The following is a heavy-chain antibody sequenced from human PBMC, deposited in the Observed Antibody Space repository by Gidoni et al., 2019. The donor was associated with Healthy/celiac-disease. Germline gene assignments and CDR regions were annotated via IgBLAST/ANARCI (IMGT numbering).Heavy chain of an antibody. CDR2: INSDGSST. CDR1: VFTFSSYW. D-gene: IGHD3-22*01. J-gene: IGHJ4*02. V-gene: IGHV3-74*01. Sequence: EVQLLESGGGLVQPGGSLRLSCAASVFTFSSYWLHWVRQAPGKGLVWVSRINSDGSSTSYADSVKGRFTISRDNAKNTLYLQMNSLRAEDTAVYYCARDPLGYYYDSSGYYYGGYWGQGTLVTVSS. CDR3: ARDPLGYYYDSSGYYYGGY.